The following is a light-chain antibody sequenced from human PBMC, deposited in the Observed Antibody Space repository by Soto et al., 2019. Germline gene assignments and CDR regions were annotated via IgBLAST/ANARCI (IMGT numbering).Light chain of an antibody. CDR3: SSYTTSSTVV. V-gene: IGLV2-14*01. CDR2: EVS. CDR1: SSDVGGYNS. J-gene: IGLJ2*01. Sequence: QSALTQPASVSGSPGQSITISCTGTSSDVGGYNSVSWFQQYPGKAPKLMIYEVSNRPSGISNRLSGSKSGNTASLTISGLQTEDEADYYCSSYTTSSTVVFGGGTQLTVL.